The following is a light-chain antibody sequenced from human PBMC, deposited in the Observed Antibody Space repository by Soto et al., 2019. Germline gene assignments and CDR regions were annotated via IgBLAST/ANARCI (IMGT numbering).Light chain of an antibody. V-gene: IGLV2-8*01. Sequence: QSVLTQPPSASGSPGQSVAISCTGTSSDVGGYNYVSWYQQHPGKAPKLMIYEVNKRPSGVPDRFSGSKSGNTASLTITGLQVEDEGNYYCQSYDNRLRAVFGSGTKVTVL. J-gene: IGLJ1*01. CDR3: QSYDNRLRAV. CDR1: SSDVGGYNY. CDR2: EVN.